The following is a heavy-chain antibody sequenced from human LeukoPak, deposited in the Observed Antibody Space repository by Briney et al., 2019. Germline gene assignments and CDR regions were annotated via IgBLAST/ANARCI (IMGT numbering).Heavy chain of an antibody. D-gene: IGHD2-21*02. Sequence: PSETLSLTCTVSGGSISSGSYYWSWIRQPAGKGLEWIGCIYTSGSTNYNPSLKSRVTISVDTSKNQFSLKLSSVTAADTAVYYCAREEYCGGDCYLHFDYWGQGTLVTVSS. V-gene: IGHV4-61*02. CDR3: AREEYCGGDCYLHFDY. CDR1: GGSISSGSYY. J-gene: IGHJ4*02. CDR2: IYTSGST.